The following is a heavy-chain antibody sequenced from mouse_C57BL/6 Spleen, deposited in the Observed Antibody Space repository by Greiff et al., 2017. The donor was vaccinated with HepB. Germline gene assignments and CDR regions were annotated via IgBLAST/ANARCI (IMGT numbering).Heavy chain of an antibody. CDR3: TRNYYGSIHWYFDV. D-gene: IGHD1-1*01. V-gene: IGHV5-9-1*02. Sequence: EVQGVESGEGLVKPGGSLKLSCAASGFTFSSYAMSWVRQTPEKRLEWVAYISSGGDYIYYADTVKGRFPISRDNARNTLYLQMSSLKSEDTAMYYCTRNYYGSIHWYFDVWGTGTTVTVSS. CDR2: ISSGGDYI. J-gene: IGHJ1*03. CDR1: GFTFSSYA.